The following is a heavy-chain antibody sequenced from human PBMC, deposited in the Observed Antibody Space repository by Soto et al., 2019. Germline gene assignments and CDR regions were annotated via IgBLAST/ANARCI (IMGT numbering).Heavy chain of an antibody. J-gene: IGHJ4*02. CDR1: GFTFTSYW. Sequence: EVQLEESGGGLVQRGGSLRLSCAASGFTFTSYWLHWVRQAPGKGLVWVSHINTDGSSTSYADSVKGRFTISRDNAENTLYLQMNSLSAEDTAVYYCVRGGWGGGSWYYVDYWGQGALVTVSS. D-gene: IGHD2-15*01. V-gene: IGHV3-74*01. CDR3: VRGGWGGGSWYYVDY. CDR2: INTDGSST.